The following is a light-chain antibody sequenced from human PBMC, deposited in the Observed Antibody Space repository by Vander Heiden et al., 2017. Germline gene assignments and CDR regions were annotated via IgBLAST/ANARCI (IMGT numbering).Light chain of an antibody. CDR1: NMGSQS. CDR2: DDS. Sequence: YVLTQPPSPSVAPGQTAKITWGCKNMGSQSGHRYQQEPGQAPVLVAYDDSDRPSGIPARFSGSNSGNAATLTISRVEAGDEADYYCQVWDSTTDHHVFATGTKVTVL. V-gene: IGLV3-21*02. J-gene: IGLJ1*01. CDR3: QVWDSTTDHHV.